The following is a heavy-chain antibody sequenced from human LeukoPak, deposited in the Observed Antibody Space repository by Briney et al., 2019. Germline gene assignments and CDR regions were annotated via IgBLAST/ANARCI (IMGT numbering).Heavy chain of an antibody. V-gene: IGHV3-23*01. CDR1: GFTFSSYG. D-gene: IGHD4/OR15-4a*01. J-gene: IGHJ4*02. CDR3: ARDRASTVFDY. CDR2: ISGSGGST. Sequence: GGSLRLSCAASGFTFSSYGMHWVRQAPGKGLEWVSAISGSGGSTYYADSVKGRFTISRDNSKNTLYLQMNSLRAEDTAVYYCARDRASTVFDYWGQGTLVTVSS.